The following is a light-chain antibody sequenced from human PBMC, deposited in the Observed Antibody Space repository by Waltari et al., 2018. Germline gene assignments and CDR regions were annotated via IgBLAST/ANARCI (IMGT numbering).Light chain of an antibody. CDR2: DKN. CDR1: SPRSYY. CDR3: HSRDASGVGGS. V-gene: IGLV3-19*01. J-gene: IGLJ2*01. Sequence: SSALTQDPTVSVAMGQTVRITCQGDSPRSYYASLYQQTPGQAPILVIFDKNNRPSGVPDRFSGSSSDNTAVLTITGAQAEDEASYYCHSRDASGVGGSFGGGTKLTVL.